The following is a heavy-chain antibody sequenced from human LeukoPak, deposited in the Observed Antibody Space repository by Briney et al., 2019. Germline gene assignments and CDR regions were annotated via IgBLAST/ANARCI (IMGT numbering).Heavy chain of an antibody. J-gene: IGHJ6*02. CDR2: INPNSGGT. CDR3: ARTYYYDSSGYSGYYYGMDV. CDR1: GYTFTGYY. V-gene: IGHV1-2*02. Sequence: ASVKVSCKASGYTFTGYYMHRVRQAPGQGLEWMGWINPNSGGTNYAQKFQGRVTMTRDTSISTAYMELSRLRSDDTAVYYCARTYYYDSSGYSGYYYGMDVWGQGTTVTVSS. D-gene: IGHD3-22*01.